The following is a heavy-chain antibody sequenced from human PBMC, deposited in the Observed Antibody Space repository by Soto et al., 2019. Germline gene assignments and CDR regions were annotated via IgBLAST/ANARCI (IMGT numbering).Heavy chain of an antibody. CDR3: ASNSYGSAIYGMDV. Sequence: TSETLSLTCTVSGGSISSGDYYWSWIRQPPGKGLEWIGYIYYSGSTYYNPSLKSRVTISVDTSKNQFSLKLSSVTAADTAVYYCASNSYGSAIYGMDVWGQGTTVTVSS. CDR1: GGSISSGDYY. V-gene: IGHV4-30-4*01. CDR2: IYYSGST. J-gene: IGHJ6*02. D-gene: IGHD5-18*01.